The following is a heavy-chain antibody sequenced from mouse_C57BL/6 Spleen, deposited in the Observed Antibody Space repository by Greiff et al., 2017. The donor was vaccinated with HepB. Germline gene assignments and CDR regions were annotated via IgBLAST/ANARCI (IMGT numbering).Heavy chain of an antibody. CDR2: IDPSDSYT. D-gene: IGHD1-1*01. J-gene: IGHJ3*01. CDR1: GYTFTSYW. CDR3: ARSGSSVFAY. Sequence: QVQLQQSGAELVKPGASVKLSCKASGYTFTSYWMQWVKQRPGQGLEWIGEIDPSDSYTTYNQKFKGKATLTVDTSSSTAYMQLSSLTSEDSAVYYCARSGSSVFAYWGQGTLVTVSA. V-gene: IGHV1-50*01.